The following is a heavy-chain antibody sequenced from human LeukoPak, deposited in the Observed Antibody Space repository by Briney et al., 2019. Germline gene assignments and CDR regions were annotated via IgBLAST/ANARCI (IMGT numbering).Heavy chain of an antibody. CDR1: RFTVSSNY. D-gene: IGHD3-22*01. CDR2: SYSGGST. CDR3: ARDEEDYYGSSGAFDI. Sequence: GGSLRLSCTAYRFTVSSNYMSWVRQAPGRGLDWISFSYSGGSTYYADSVKGRFTISRDNSKNTLYLQMNSLRAEDTAVYYCARDEEDYYGSSGAFDIWGQRTMVTLSS. V-gene: IGHV3-53*05. J-gene: IGHJ3*02.